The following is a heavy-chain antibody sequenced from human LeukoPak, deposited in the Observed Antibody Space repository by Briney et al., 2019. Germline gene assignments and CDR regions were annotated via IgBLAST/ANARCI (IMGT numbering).Heavy chain of an antibody. CDR3: SRGGYSYGYNWFDP. CDR2: IYYSGST. V-gene: IGHV4-59*08. D-gene: IGHD5-18*01. J-gene: IGHJ5*02. CDR1: GGSISSYY. Sequence: SETLSLTCTVSGGSISSYYWSWIRQPPGKGLEWIGYIYYSGSTNYNPSLKSRVTISVDTSKNQFSLKLSSVTAADTAVYYYSRGGYSYGYNWFDPWGQGTLVTVSS.